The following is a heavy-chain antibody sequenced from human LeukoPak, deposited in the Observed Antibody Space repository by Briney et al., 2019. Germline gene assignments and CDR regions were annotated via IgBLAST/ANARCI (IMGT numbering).Heavy chain of an antibody. CDR2: ISGSGGST. CDR1: GFTFSSYA. Sequence: GGSLRLSCAASGFTFSSYAMSWVRQAPGKGLEWVSAISGSGGSTYYADSVKGRFTISRDNSKNTLYLQMNSLRAEDTAVYYCAAHGRYYGSGRGYFDYWGQGTLVTVSS. CDR3: AAHGRYYGSGRGYFDY. J-gene: IGHJ4*02. D-gene: IGHD3-10*01. V-gene: IGHV3-23*01.